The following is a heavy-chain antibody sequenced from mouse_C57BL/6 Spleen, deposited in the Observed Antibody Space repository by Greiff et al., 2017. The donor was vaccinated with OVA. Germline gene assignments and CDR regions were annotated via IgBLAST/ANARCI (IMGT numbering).Heavy chain of an antibody. CDR2: IDPSDSET. Sequence: QVQLQQPGAELVRPGSSVKLSCKASGYTFTSYWMHWVKQRPIQGLEWIGNIDPSDSETHYNQKFKDKATLTVDKSSSTAYMQLSSLTSEDSAVYYGARGNYGSSLYAMDYWGQGTSVTVSS. CDR3: ARGNYGSSLYAMDY. J-gene: IGHJ4*01. CDR1: GYTFTSYW. V-gene: IGHV1-52*01. D-gene: IGHD1-1*01.